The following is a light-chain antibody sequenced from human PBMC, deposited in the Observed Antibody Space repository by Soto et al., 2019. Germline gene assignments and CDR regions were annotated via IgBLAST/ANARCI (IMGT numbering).Light chain of an antibody. CDR2: EAS. CDR3: QMYNRTPRT. V-gene: IGKV1-27*01. Sequence: DIQMTQSPSSLSASVGDRVTITCRASQDISDPLGWYQHKPGKVPKLLIYEASTLQSGVPSRFSSGGSVTDFNLTISSLQPEDVATYYCQMYNRTPRTFCHGTRVELK. J-gene: IGKJ1*01. CDR1: QDISDP.